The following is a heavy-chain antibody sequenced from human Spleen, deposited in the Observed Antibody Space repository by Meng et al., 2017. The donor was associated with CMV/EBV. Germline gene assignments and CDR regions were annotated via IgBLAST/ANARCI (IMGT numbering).Heavy chain of an antibody. Sequence: GESLKISCAASGFTFSSYAMSWVRQAPGKGLEWVSAISGSGGSTYYADSVKGRFTISRDNSKNTLYLQMNSLRTEDTAVYYCARDSPYLERSEAYYYYGMDVWGQGTTVTVSS. J-gene: IGHJ6*02. CDR1: GFTFSSYA. CDR3: ARDSPYLERSEAYYYYGMDV. V-gene: IGHV3-23*01. CDR2: ISGSGGST. D-gene: IGHD3-3*01.